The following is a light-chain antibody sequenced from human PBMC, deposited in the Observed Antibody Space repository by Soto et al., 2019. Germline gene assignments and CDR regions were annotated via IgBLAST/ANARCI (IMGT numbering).Light chain of an antibody. V-gene: IGLV1-40*01. CDR2: GNS. Sequence: QSVLTQPPSVSGAPGQRVTISCTGSSSNIGAGYDGHWYQQLPGTAPKLLIYGNSNRPSGVPDRISGSKSGTSASLAITGLQAEDEAHYYCQSYDSSLSGWVFGGGTKLTVL. CDR1: SSNIGAGYD. CDR3: QSYDSSLSGWV. J-gene: IGLJ3*02.